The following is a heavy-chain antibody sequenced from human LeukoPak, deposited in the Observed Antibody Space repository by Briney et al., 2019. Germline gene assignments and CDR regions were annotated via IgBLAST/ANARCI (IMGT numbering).Heavy chain of an antibody. CDR3: ARGVYSSGYYYYFDY. V-gene: IGHV4-39*01. CDR2: IYYSGST. D-gene: IGHD3-22*01. J-gene: IGHJ4*02. Sequence: PSETLSLTCTVSGGSISSSSYYWGWIRQPPGKGLEWIGSIYYSGSTYYNPSLKSRVTISVDTSKNQFSLKLSSVTAADTAVYYCARGVYSSGYYYYFDYWGQGTLVTVSS. CDR1: GGSISSSSYY.